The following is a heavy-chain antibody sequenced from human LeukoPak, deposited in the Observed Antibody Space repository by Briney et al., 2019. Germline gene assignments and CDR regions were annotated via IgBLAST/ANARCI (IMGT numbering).Heavy chain of an antibody. CDR2: VSPNGETA. V-gene: IGHV3-23*01. CDR3: AKGDPWDFWSGYYDY. D-gene: IGHD3-3*01. J-gene: IGHJ4*02. CDR1: GFIFRNYG. Sequence: GGSLRLSCAASGFIFRNYGMNWVRQPPGKGLEWVSGVSPNGETAYYADSVKGRFTISRDNSKNTLYLQMNSLRAEDTAVYYCAKGDPWDFWSGYYDYWGQGTLVTVSS.